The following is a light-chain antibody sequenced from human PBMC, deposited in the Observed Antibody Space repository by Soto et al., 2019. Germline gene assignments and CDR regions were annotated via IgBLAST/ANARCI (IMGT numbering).Light chain of an antibody. V-gene: IGKV1-39*01. CDR1: QSISTF. CDR2: TAS. Sequence: EIQMTQSPSSMSTSVGDRVTITCRASQSISTFFNWYQQTPGKAPKLLISTASSLQSGVPSTFSGSGSGTDFTLTIRSLQPEDSATYYCQQSYSSPRTFGHGTKVDI. CDR3: QQSYSSPRT. J-gene: IGKJ1*01.